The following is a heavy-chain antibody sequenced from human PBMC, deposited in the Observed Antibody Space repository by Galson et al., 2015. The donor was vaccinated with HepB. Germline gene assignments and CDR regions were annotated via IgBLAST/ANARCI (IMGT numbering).Heavy chain of an antibody. CDR2: INAGNGNT. Sequence: SVKVSCKASGYTFTSYAMHWVRQAPGQRLEWMGWINAGNGNTKYSQKFQGRVTITRDTSASTAYMELSSLRSEDTAVYYCARDQGGNNYYYYYGMDVWGQGTTVTVSS. J-gene: IGHJ6*02. D-gene: IGHD1/OR15-1a*01. CDR3: ARDQGGNNYYYYYGMDV. CDR1: GYTFTSYA. V-gene: IGHV1-3*01.